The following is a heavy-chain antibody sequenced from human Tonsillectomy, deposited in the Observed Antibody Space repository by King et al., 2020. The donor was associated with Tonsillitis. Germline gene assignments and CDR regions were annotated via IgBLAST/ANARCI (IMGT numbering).Heavy chain of an antibody. D-gene: IGHD6-19*01. CDR2: ISGSGSTI. CDR1: GFTFSDYY. CDR3: AGDPDWMWLTRPDAFDI. Sequence: VQLVESGGGLVKPGGSLRLSCAASGFTFSDYYLSWIRQTPGKGLEWVSYISGSGSTIYYEESVKGRFNISRDNAKNSLYLQMNSLRAEDTAVYYCAGDPDWMWLTRPDAFDIWGQGTMVTVSS. V-gene: IGHV3-11*01. J-gene: IGHJ3*02.